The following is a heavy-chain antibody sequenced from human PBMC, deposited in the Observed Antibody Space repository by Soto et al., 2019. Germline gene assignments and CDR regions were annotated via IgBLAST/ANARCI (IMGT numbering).Heavy chain of an antibody. CDR2: IKQDGSEK. D-gene: IGHD3-10*01. J-gene: IGHJ6*02. Sequence: PGGSLRLSCAASGFTFSSYWMSWVRQAPGKGLEWVANIKQDGSEKYYVDSVKGRFTISRDNAKNSLYLQMNSLRAEDTAVYYCARDSGYYGSGKGHVDVWGQGTTVTVSS. CDR1: GFTFSSYW. V-gene: IGHV3-7*01. CDR3: ARDSGYYGSGKGHVDV.